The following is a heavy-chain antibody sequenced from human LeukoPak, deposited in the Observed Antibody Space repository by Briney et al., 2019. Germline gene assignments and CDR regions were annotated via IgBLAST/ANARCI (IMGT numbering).Heavy chain of an antibody. D-gene: IGHD6-19*01. V-gene: IGHV3-48*03. CDR2: ISSSGSTI. Sequence: GGSLRLSCAASGFTFSSYEMNWVRQAPGKGLEWVSYISSSGSTIYYADSVKGRFTISRDNAKNSLYLQMNSLRAEDTAVYYCARDSKGSGWLEGWFDPWGQGTLVTVSS. J-gene: IGHJ5*02. CDR3: ARDSKGSGWLEGWFDP. CDR1: GFTFSSYE.